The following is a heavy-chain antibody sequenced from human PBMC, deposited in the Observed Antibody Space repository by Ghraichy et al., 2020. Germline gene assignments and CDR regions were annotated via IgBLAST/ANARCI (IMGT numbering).Heavy chain of an antibody. J-gene: IGHJ4*02. CDR1: GGTFSSYA. CDR2: IIPIFGTA. Sequence: SVKVSCKASGGTFSSYAISWVRQAPGQGLEWMGGIIPIFGTANYAQKFQGRVTITADKSTSTAYMELSSLRSEDTAVYYCASPRSEPNDFDYWGQGTLVTVSS. D-gene: IGHD2-8*01. V-gene: IGHV1-69*06. CDR3: ASPRSEPNDFDY.